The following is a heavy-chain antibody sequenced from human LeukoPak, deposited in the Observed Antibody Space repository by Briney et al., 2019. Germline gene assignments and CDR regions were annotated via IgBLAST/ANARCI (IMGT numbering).Heavy chain of an antibody. CDR3: AKRSESGSYFDY. CDR1: GFTLSSYA. V-gene: IGHV3-23*01. J-gene: IGHJ4*02. CDR2: ISASGTST. D-gene: IGHD1-26*01. Sequence: GGSLRLSCTASGFTLSSYAMNWVRQAPGKGLEWVSAISASGTSTYYADSVKGWFTISRDSPKNTLYLQMNSLKAEDTAVYYCAKRSESGSYFDYWGQGTLVTVSS.